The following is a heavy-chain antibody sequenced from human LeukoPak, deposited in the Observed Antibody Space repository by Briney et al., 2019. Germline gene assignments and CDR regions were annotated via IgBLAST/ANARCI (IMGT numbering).Heavy chain of an antibody. D-gene: IGHD5-18*01. CDR2: ISGDGGST. CDR1: GFTFDDYA. V-gene: IGHV3-43*02. Sequence: PGGSLRLSCPASGFTFDDYAMHWVRQAPGKGLEWVSLISGDGGSTYYADSVKGRFTISRDNSKNSLYLQMNSLRTEDTALCYCAKVGYGQLGLFDYWGQGTLVTVSS. CDR3: AKVGYGQLGLFDY. J-gene: IGHJ4*02.